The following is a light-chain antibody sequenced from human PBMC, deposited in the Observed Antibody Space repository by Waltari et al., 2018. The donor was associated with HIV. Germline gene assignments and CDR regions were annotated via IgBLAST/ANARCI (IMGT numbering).Light chain of an antibody. V-gene: IGKV3-20*01. Sequence: EIVLTQSPGPLSLSPGERATLSCRASQSVSSYLAWYQQHPGQAPRLLMYGASSRATGIPDRFSGSGSGTDFTLTISRLEPDDFAVYYCQQYGSSPFAFGPGTKVDIK. J-gene: IGKJ3*01. CDR1: QSVSSY. CDR3: QQYGSSPFA. CDR2: GAS.